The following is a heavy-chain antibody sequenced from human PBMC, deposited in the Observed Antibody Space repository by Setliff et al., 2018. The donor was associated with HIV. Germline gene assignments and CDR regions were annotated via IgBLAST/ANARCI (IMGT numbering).Heavy chain of an antibody. Sequence: SETLSLTCAVYGGSFSGYYWSWIRQPQGKGLEWIGEINHSGSTNYNPSLKSRVTISVDTSKNQFSLKLSSVTAADTAVYYCARIPRRGRYCSGGSCYSRYGMDVWGQGTTVTVSS. J-gene: IGHJ6*02. D-gene: IGHD2-15*01. V-gene: IGHV4-34*01. CDR3: ARIPRRGRYCSGGSCYSRYGMDV. CDR2: INHSGST. CDR1: GGSFSGYY.